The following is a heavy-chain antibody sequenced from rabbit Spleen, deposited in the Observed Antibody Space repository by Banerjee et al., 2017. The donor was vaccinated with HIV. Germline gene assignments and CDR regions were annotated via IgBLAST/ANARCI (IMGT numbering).Heavy chain of an antibody. J-gene: IGHJ6*01. CDR2: IAGSSSAFT. CDR1: GFSFSSNDY. CDR3: ARDTGSSFSSYGMDL. Sequence: QSLEESGVDLVKPGASLTLTCTASGFSFSSNDYMCWVRQAPGKGLEWISCIAGSSSAFTYSATWAKGRFTISKTSSTTVTLQMTSLTVADTATYFCARDTGSSFSSYGMDLWGPGTLVTVS. V-gene: IGHV1S40*01. D-gene: IGHD8-1*01.